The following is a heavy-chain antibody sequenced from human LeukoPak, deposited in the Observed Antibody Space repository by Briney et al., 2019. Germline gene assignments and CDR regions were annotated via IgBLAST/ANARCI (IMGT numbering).Heavy chain of an antibody. J-gene: IGHJ3*02. CDR3: AYSSAYCGGDCPGADAFDI. D-gene: IGHD2-21*01. V-gene: IGHV4-4*07. Sequence: SETLSLTCTVSGGSISNYYWNCIRQPAGKGLEWIGRIYTSGSTNYNPSLKSRVTISVDTSKNQFSLKLSSVTAADTAVYYCAYSSAYCGGDCPGADAFDIWGQGTMVTVSS. CDR2: IYTSGST. CDR1: GGSISNYY.